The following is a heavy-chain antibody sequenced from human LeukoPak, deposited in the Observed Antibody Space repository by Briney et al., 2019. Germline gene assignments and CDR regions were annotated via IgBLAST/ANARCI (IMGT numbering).Heavy chain of an antibody. V-gene: IGHV3-43*01. J-gene: IGHJ4*02. CDR2: ISWDGGIT. CDR3: ARDRGVSLKGVY. D-gene: IGHD5/OR15-5a*01. Sequence: GGSLRLSCAASGFTFHHYSMHWVRQPPGKGLEWVSLISWDGGITYYADSVRGRFTISRDNSKNTLYLQMNSLRAEDTAVYYCARDRGVSLKGVYWGQGTLVTVSS. CDR1: GFTFHHYS.